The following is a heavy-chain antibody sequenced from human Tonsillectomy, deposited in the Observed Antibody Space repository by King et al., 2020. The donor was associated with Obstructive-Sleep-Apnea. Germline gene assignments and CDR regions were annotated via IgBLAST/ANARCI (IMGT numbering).Heavy chain of an antibody. D-gene: IGHD2-21*02. J-gene: IGHJ2*01. CDR2: ITPSGNVT. Sequence: QLVQSGAEVKKPGASVKVSCKASGYTFSLYFMHWVRQAPGQGLEWMGIITPSGNVTTYAQEFQGRLTMTRDTSTSTLYMELTSLRSEDTAVYYCARDGDSDDMYFDLWGRGTLVTVSS. CDR1: GYTFSLYF. V-gene: IGHV1-46*01. CDR3: ARDGDSDDMYFDL.